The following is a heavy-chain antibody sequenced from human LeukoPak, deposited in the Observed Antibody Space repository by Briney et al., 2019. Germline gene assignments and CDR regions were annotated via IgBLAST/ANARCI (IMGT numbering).Heavy chain of an antibody. J-gene: IGHJ5*02. Sequence: PGGSLRLSCAASGFTFTNAWMNWVRQAPGKGLEWVGRIKSKADGETIDYAAPVKGRFTFSRDNSRNTLYLQMSNLRADDTAMYYCSRDRSRGYSFTWGQGTLVTVS. CDR1: GFTFTNAW. V-gene: IGHV3-15*07. CDR3: SRDRSRGYSFT. CDR2: IKSKADGETI. D-gene: IGHD5-12*01.